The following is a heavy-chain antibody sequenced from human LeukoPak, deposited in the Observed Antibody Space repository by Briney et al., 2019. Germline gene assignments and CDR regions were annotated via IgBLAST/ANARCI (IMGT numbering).Heavy chain of an antibody. J-gene: IGHJ6*03. Sequence: EASVKVSCKASGGTFSSYAISWVRQAPGQGLEWMGGIIPIFGTANYAQKFQGRVTITADESTSTAYMELSSLRSEDTAVYYCATSPTRAAAALSRVDMDVWGKGTTVTVSS. D-gene: IGHD6-13*01. V-gene: IGHV1-69*13. CDR2: IIPIFGTA. CDR3: ATSPTRAAAALSRVDMDV. CDR1: GGTFSSYA.